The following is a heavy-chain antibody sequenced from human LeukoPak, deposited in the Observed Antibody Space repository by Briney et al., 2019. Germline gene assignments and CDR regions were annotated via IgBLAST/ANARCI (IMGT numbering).Heavy chain of an antibody. J-gene: IGHJ4*02. CDR1: GYTFTSYD. V-gene: IGHV1-8*03. CDR3: ARMLNGAYDV. CDR2: MNPNSGNT. D-gene: IGHD5-12*01. Sequence: ASVKVSCKTSGYTFTSYDFNWVRQATGQGLEWMGWMNPNSGNTGYAQKFQGRVTITRNTSISTAYMEVSSLRSDDTAVYYCARMLNGAYDVWGQGTLVTVSS.